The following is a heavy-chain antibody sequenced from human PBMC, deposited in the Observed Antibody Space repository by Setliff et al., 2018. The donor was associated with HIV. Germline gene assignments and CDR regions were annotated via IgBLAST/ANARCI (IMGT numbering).Heavy chain of an antibody. CDR3: ASAPPDIVATSDYWYFDV. V-gene: IGHV1-69*13. Sequence: SVKVSCKASGGTLSGYTISYAISWVRQAPGQGLEWMGGIIPMYGTTKYAKKFQGRVTLTADESTSTAYMELSGLKSEDTALYYCASAPPDIVATSDYWYFDVWGRGTLVTVSS. D-gene: IGHD5-12*01. J-gene: IGHJ2*01. CDR1: GGTLSGYTISYA. CDR2: IIPMYGTT.